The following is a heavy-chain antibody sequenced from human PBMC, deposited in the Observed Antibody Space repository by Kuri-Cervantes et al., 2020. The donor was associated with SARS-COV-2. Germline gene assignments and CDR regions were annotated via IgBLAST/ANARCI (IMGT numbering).Heavy chain of an antibody. D-gene: IGHD6-13*01. CDR1: GYSISSGYY. V-gene: IGHV4-38-2*02. CDR3: ARVTNIAAAGTLDY. Sequence: GSLRLSCTVSGYSISSGYYWGWIRQPPGRGLEWIGSIYHSGSTYYNPSLKSRVAISVDTSKNQFSLKLSSVTAADTAVYYCARVTNIAAAGTLDYWGQGTLVTVSS. CDR2: IYHSGST. J-gene: IGHJ4*02.